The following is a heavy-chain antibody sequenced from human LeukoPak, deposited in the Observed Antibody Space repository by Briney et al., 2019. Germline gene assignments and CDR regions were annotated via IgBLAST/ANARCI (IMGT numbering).Heavy chain of an antibody. Sequence: SETLSVTCAVSGYSISSSNWWGWIRQPPGKGLEWIGYIYYSGSTYYNPSLKSRVTMSVDTSKNQFSLKLSSVTAVDTAVYYCARTQGDAFDIRGQGTMVTVSS. V-gene: IGHV4-28*01. J-gene: IGHJ3*02. CDR2: IYYSGST. CDR3: ARTQGDAFDI. CDR1: GYSISSSNW.